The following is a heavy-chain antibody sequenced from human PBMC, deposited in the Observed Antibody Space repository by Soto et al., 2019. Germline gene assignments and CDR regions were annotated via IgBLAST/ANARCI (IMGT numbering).Heavy chain of an antibody. V-gene: IGHV6-1*01. Sequence: QVQLQQSGPGLVKPSQTLSLTCAISGDSVSNNGAAWNWIRQSPSRGLEWLGRTYCRSQWHYDYATSVRSRITINPDTSKNQFSLQLNSVTPEDTAVYYCARDPPDFNSGFDYWGQGTLVTVSS. CDR3: ARDPPDFNSGFDY. D-gene: IGHD1-26*01. CDR2: TYCRSQWHY. CDR1: GDSVSNNGAA. J-gene: IGHJ4*02.